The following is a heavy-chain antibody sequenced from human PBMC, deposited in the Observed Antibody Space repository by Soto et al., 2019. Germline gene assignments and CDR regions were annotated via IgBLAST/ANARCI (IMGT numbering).Heavy chain of an antibody. D-gene: IGHD1-1*01. Sequence: QVQLVQSGAEVKKPGASVKVSCTASGYTFTSYDINWVRQATGQGLGWMGWMNPNSGNTGYAQKFQGRVTMTRNTSISTAYMKLSSLRSEDTAVYYCASERTGTTSMDVWGQGTTVTVSS. J-gene: IGHJ6*02. CDR3: ASERTGTTSMDV. CDR1: GYTFTSYD. CDR2: MNPNSGNT. V-gene: IGHV1-8*01.